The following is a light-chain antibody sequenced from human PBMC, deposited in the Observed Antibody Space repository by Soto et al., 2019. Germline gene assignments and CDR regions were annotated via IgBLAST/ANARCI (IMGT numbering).Light chain of an antibody. CDR3: QQYGSSPV. J-gene: IGKJ5*01. CDR2: GAS. Sequence: VMPQSQAPLSVSPGDRAPLSCRASQSVSSNLAWYQQKPGQAPRLLIYGASTRATGIPARFSGSGSGTEFTLTISRLEPEDFAVYDCQQYGSSPVVGQGTQLEIK. V-gene: IGKV3-15*01. CDR1: QSVSSN.